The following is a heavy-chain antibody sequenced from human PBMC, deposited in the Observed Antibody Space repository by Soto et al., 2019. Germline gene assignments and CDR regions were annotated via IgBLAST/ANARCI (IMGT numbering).Heavy chain of an antibody. CDR1: GYTFTSYD. D-gene: IGHD3-9*01. CDR2: MNPNSGNT. V-gene: IGHV1-8*01. Sequence: ASVKVSCKASGYTFTSYDINWVRQATGQGLEWMGWMNPNSGNTGYAQKFQGRVTMTRNTSISTAYMELSSLRSEDTAVYYCARGRYYDILTGYLPYYYYYMDVWGKGTTVTVSS. J-gene: IGHJ6*03. CDR3: ARGRYYDILTGYLPYYYYYMDV.